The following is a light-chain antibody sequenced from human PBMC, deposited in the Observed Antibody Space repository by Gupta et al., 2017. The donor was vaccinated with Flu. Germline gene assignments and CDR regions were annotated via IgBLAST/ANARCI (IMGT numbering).Light chain of an antibody. J-gene: IGKJ4*01. V-gene: IGKV1-5*03. CDR2: KAS. CDR1: QSINSL. Sequence: DIQMTQPPSTLSASVGDRVTITCRASQSINSLLAWYQQKPGKAPKPLIYKASSLESGVPSRFSGSGSGTEFTLTISSLQPDDSATYYCQHYNGYPITFGGGTTVEI. CDR3: QHYNGYPIT.